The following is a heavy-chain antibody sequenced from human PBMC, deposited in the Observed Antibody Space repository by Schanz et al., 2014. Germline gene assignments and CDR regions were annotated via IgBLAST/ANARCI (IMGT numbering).Heavy chain of an antibody. V-gene: IGHV3-23*01. CDR3: ASPSGYSDYGTYFDF. Sequence: DVQLLESGGGLVQPGGSLRLSCAASGFTFSSYAMSWVRQAPGKGLEWVSTISASGGSTYYADSVKGRFTISRDNSKNTLYLQMNSLKTEDTAMYYCASPSGYSDYGTYFDFWGQGTLVTVSS. CDR2: ISASGGST. J-gene: IGHJ4*02. D-gene: IGHD5-12*01. CDR1: GFTFSSYA.